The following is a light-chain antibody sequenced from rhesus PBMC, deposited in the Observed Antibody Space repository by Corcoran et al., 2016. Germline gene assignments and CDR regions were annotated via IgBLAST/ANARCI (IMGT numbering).Light chain of an antibody. Sequence: DIQMTQSSSSLSAPVGDKVTITRRASQGISRWLARYQQKPGKDPKLLIYAASSVHSGVPSRFSGSGSATAYTLTISSLQPKKFAPYCCQQGDNGPLTFGEGAKVKIK. CDR2: AAS. CDR3: QQGDNGPLT. J-gene: IGKJ4*01. V-gene: IGKV1-18*01. CDR1: QGISRW.